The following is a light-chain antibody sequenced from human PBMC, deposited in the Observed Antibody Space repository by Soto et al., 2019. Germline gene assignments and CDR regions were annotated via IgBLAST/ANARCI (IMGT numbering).Light chain of an antibody. Sequence: QSALTQPVSVSGSPGQAITISGTGTSSDVGSYNLVSWYQQHPGKAPKLMIYEVTKRPSGISNRFSGSKSGNTASLTISGLQAEDQADYYCCSYAGSSTLWVFGGGTKLTVL. V-gene: IGLV2-23*02. CDR1: SSDVGSYNL. J-gene: IGLJ3*02. CDR3: CSYAGSSTLWV. CDR2: EVT.